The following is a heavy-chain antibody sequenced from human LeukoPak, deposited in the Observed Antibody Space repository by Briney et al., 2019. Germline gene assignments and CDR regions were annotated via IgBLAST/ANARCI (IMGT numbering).Heavy chain of an antibody. D-gene: IGHD4-17*01. CDR3: AIIDYGDAFDI. J-gene: IGHJ3*02. Sequence: SETLSLTCAVSGGSISSSNWWTWVRQPPGKGLEWIGEIYHSGSTNYNPSLKSRVTISVDKSKNQFSLRLSSVTAADTAVYYCAIIDYGDAFDIWGQGTMVTVSS. V-gene: IGHV4-4*02. CDR1: GGSISSSNW. CDR2: IYHSGST.